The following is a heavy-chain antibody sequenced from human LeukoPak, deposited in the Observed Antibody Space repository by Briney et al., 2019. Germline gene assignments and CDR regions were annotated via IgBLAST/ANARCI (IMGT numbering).Heavy chain of an antibody. CDR1: GFTFSTYG. J-gene: IGHJ3*02. D-gene: IGHD3-10*01. V-gene: IGHV3-30*02. Sequence: GGSLRLSYAASGFTFSTYGMPWVRQAPGKGLEWVSFIRYVGINKYSADSVKGRFIISRDNSKNTLYLQMNSLRPEDTALYYCAKEGDYYGSGSHRDAFDMWGQGTMVTVSS. CDR2: IRYVGINK. CDR3: AKEGDYYGSGSHRDAFDM.